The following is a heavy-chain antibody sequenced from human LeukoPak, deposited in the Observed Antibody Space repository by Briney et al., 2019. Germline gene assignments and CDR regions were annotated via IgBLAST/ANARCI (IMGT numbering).Heavy chain of an antibody. CDR1: GFTFSSYS. CDR2: ISTSSTYI. J-gene: IGHJ4*02. V-gene: IGHV3-21*01. D-gene: IGHD5-12*01. Sequence: GGSLRLSCAASGFTFSSYSMNWVRQAPGKGLEWVSSISTSSTYIYYADSVKGRFTISGDNAKNSLYLQMNSLRAEDTAVYYCARYRGLGGGYYFDYWGQGTLVTVSS. CDR3: ARYRGLGGGYYFDY.